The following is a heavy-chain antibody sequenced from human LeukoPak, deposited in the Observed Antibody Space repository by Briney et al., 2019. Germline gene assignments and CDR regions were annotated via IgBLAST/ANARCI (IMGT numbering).Heavy chain of an antibody. V-gene: IGHV3-72*01. CDR1: GFTFSDHY. J-gene: IGHJ3*02. CDR2: TRNKGNSYTT. CDR3: TRVRYCSSTTCRGAFDI. Sequence: GGSLRLSCAASGFTFSDHYMDWVRQAPGKGLEWVGRTRNKGNSYTTEYAASVRGRFTISRDDSESSLYLQMNSLKPEDTAVYYCTRVRYCSSTTCRGAFDIWGQGTMVTVSS. D-gene: IGHD2-2*01.